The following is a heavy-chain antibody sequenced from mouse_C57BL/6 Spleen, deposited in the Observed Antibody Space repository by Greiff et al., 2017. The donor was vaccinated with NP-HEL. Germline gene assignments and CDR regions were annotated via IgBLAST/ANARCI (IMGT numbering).Heavy chain of an antibody. J-gene: IGHJ2*01. CDR3: TQGD. D-gene: IGHD3-3*01. CDR1: GFNFKDDS. CDR2: IAPENGAT. V-gene: IGHV14-4*01. Sequence: EVPLQESGAELVRPGASVKLSCTASGFNFKDDSMHWVKPRPDQGLEWIGWIAPENGATGYASKFQGKATMTADPFSNTAYLHLSSLTSEDTAVYYCTQGDWGQGTTLTVSS.